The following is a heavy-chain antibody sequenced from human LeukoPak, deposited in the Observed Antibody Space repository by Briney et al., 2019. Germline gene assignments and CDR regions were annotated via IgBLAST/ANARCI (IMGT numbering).Heavy chain of an antibody. Sequence: RPGGSLRLSCAASGFTFSSYAMSWVRQAPGKGLEWVSAISGSGGSTYYADSVKGRFTISRDNSKNTLYLQMNSPRAEDTAVYYCAKEQKDIVVVVAATTLDYWGQGTLVTVSS. CDR3: AKEQKDIVVVVAATTLDY. D-gene: IGHD2-15*01. J-gene: IGHJ4*02. CDR2: ISGSGGST. CDR1: GFTFSSYA. V-gene: IGHV3-23*01.